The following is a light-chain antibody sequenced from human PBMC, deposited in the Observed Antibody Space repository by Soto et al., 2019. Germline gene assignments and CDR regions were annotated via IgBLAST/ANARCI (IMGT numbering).Light chain of an antibody. CDR2: GAS. CDR1: QSVSSN. CDR3: QQYDNWPLT. V-gene: IGKV3-15*01. Sequence: EIVLTQSPGTLSLSPGERATLYFGASQSVSSNLAWYQQKPGQAPRFLIYGASTRATGIPARFSGSGSGTEFTLTISSLQSEDFAVYYCQQYDNWPLTFGGGTKVDIK. J-gene: IGKJ4*01.